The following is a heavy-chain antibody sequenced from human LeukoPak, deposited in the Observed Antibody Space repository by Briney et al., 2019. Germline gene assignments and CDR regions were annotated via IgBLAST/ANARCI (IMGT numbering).Heavy chain of an antibody. CDR1: GFTVSSNY. V-gene: IGHV3-53*01. CDR3: ASYHGY. D-gene: IGHD3-16*02. CDR2: IYSGGST. J-gene: IGHJ4*02. Sequence: GGSLRLSCADSGFTVSSNYMSWVRQAPGKGLEWVSVIYSGGSTYYADSVKGRFTISRDNSKNTLYLQMNSLRAEDTAVYYCASYHGYWGQGTLVTVSS.